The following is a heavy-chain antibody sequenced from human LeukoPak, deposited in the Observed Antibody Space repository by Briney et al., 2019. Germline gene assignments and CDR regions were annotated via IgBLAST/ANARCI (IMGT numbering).Heavy chain of an antibody. CDR2: VYYSGST. CDR3: ARSGSSSGYLFDY. Sequence: PSETLSLTCTVSGCSISSRSYYWGWIRQPPGKGLEWIGSVYYSGSTYYNPSLKSRVTISVDTSKNQFSLKLSSVTAADTAVYYCARSGSSSGYLFDYWGQGTLVTVSS. J-gene: IGHJ4*02. CDR1: GCSISSRSYY. D-gene: IGHD3-22*01. V-gene: IGHV4-39*01.